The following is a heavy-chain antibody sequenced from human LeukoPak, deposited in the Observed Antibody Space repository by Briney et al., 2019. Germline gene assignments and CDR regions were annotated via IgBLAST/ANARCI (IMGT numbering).Heavy chain of an antibody. D-gene: IGHD3-10*01. V-gene: IGHV4-34*01. J-gene: IGHJ4*02. Sequence: PSETLSLTCAVYGGSFSGYYWSWIRQPPGKGLEWIGEINHSGSTNYNPSLKSRVTISVDTSKNQFSLKLSSVTAADTAVYYCARYYYGSGSYYQRGYFDYWGQGNLVTVSS. CDR3: ARYYYGSGSYYQRGYFDY. CDR1: GGSFSGYY. CDR2: INHSGST.